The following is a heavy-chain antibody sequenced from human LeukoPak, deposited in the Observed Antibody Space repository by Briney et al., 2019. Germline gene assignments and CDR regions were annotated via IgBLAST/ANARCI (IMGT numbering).Heavy chain of an antibody. CDR2: MYYTGST. Sequence: PSETLSLTCTVSGGSISTNNYYWGWIRQPPGKGLECIGSMYYTGSTYYNPSLKSRVTISVDTSKNQFSLKLSSVTAADTAVYYCARLSGSGSYPHYFDYWGQGTLVTVSS. V-gene: IGHV4-39*01. CDR3: ARLSGSGSYPHYFDY. D-gene: IGHD3-10*01. J-gene: IGHJ4*02. CDR1: GGSISTNNYY.